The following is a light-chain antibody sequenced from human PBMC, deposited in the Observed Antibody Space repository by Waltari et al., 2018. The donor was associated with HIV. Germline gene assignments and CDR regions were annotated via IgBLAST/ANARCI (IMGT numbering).Light chain of an antibody. V-gene: IGLV2-14*01. CDR1: SSDVGGYNY. CDR3: SSYTSSSTAYV. Sequence: QSALTQPASVSGSPGQSITISCTGTSSDVGGYNYVSWYQQHPGKAPKLMIYDVSNRPSGVCNRFSGSKAGNTASLTISGLQAEDEADYYCSSYTSSSTAYVFGTGTKVTVL. J-gene: IGLJ1*01. CDR2: DVS.